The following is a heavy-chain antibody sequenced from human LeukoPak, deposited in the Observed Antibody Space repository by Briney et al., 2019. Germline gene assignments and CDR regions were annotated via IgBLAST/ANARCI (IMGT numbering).Heavy chain of an antibody. CDR1: GYTFTSYG. Sequence: ASVKVSCKASGYTFTSYGISWVRQAPGQGLEWMEWISAYNGNTNYAQKLQGRVTMTTDTSTSTAYMELRSLRSDDTAVYYCARETRTYYYDSSGYPDYWGQGTLVTVSS. CDR2: ISAYNGNT. J-gene: IGHJ4*02. V-gene: IGHV1-18*01. CDR3: ARETRTYYYDSSGYPDY. D-gene: IGHD3-22*01.